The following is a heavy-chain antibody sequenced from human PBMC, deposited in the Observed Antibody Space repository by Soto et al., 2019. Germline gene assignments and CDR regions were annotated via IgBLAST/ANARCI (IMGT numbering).Heavy chain of an antibody. Sequence: PSETLSLTCSVSGDFISNTTYYWGWVRQAPGKGLEWVGSIYFSGSGTSHYNPSLKSRVTISVDTSKNQFSLKLSSVTAADTAVYYCARQGDFWSGYYSHRTNRIDYWGQGTLVTVSS. CDR3: ARQGDFWSGYYSHRTNRIDY. CDR2: IYFSGSGTS. CDR1: GDFISNTTYY. J-gene: IGHJ4*02. V-gene: IGHV4-39*01. D-gene: IGHD3-3*01.